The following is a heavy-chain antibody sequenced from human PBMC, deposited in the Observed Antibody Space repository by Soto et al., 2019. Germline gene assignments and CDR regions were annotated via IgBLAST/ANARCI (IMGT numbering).Heavy chain of an antibody. CDR2: IYHSGSP. V-gene: IGHV4-4*02. CDR3: ATAAARDSYYYYGKDV. J-gene: IGHJ6*02. CDR1: GGSISRSNW. D-gene: IGHD6-13*01. Sequence: QVPLQESGPGLVKPSGTLSLTCAVSGGSISRSNWWSWVRQPPGKGLEWIGEIYHSGSPNYNPSLKNRVTISVDQSKNQVPQKLSAVTAADTAVYYFATAAARDSYYYYGKDVWGQGTKDTVSS.